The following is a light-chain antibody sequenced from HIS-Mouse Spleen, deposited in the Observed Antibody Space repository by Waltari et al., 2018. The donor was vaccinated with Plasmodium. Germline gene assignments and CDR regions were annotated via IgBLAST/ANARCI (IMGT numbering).Light chain of an antibody. CDR2: EGR. CDR3: CSYAGSSTFVV. J-gene: IGLJ2*01. V-gene: IGLV2-23*03. Sequence: QSALTQPASVSGSPGQSITISCTGTSSDVGSYNLVSWYQQHPGKAPKLRSYEGRKRPSVVSNRFSGSKSGNTASLTISGLQAEDEADYYCCSYAGSSTFVVFGGGTKLTVL. CDR1: SSDVGSYNL.